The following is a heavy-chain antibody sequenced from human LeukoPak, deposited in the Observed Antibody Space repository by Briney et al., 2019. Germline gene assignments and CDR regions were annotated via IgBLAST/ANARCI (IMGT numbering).Heavy chain of an antibody. CDR2: MNPNSGNT. CDR1: GYTFTSYD. D-gene: IGHD6-13*01. Sequence: ASVKVSCKASGYTFTSYDINWVRQATGQGLEWTGWMNPNSGNTGYAQKFQGRVTMTRNTSISTAYMELSSLRSEDTAVYYCARSLGVAAAGTIDYWGQGTLVTVSS. CDR3: ARSLGVAAAGTIDY. V-gene: IGHV1-8*01. J-gene: IGHJ4*02.